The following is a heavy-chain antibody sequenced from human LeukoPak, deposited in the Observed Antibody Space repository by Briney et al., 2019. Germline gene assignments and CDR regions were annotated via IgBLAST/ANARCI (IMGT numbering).Heavy chain of an antibody. V-gene: IGHV1-46*01. CDR3: AREAKRVVIRD. CDR2: INPSGGST. Sequence: ASVKVSCKASGYTFTSYYMHWVRQAPGQGLEWMGIINPSGGSTSYAQKFQGRVTMTRDTSTSTVYMELNSLRAEDTAVYYCAREAKRVVIRDWGQGTLVTVSS. J-gene: IGHJ4*02. D-gene: IGHD3-22*01. CDR1: GYTFTSYY.